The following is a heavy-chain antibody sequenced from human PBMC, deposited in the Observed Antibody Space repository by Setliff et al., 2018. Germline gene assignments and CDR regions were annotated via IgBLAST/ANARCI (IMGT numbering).Heavy chain of an antibody. CDR2: IWHDGTNK. V-gene: IGHV3-33*03. J-gene: IGHJ6*04. D-gene: IGHD4-17*01. CDR3: ATSDYGDYFIADV. Sequence: GESLKISCAASGLTLINNGFHWVRQAPGKGLEWVAIIWHDGTNKYYADSVKGRFTISRDNARNSLYLQMNSLRAEDTAVYYCATSDYGDYFIADVWGKGTTVTVSS. CDR1: GLTLINNG.